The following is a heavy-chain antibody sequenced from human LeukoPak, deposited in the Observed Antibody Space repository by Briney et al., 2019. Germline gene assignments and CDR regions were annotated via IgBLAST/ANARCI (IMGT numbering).Heavy chain of an antibody. V-gene: IGHV3-21*01. D-gene: IGHD1-26*01. CDR1: GFTFSSYS. Sequence: KSGGSLRLSCAASGFTFSSYSMNWVRQAPGKGLEWVSSISSSSSYIYYADSVKGRFTISRDNAKNSLYLQMNSLRAEDTAVYYCARDRTRKRLWDRLYGMDVWGQGTTVTVSS. J-gene: IGHJ6*02. CDR3: ARDRTRKRLWDRLYGMDV. CDR2: ISSSSSYI.